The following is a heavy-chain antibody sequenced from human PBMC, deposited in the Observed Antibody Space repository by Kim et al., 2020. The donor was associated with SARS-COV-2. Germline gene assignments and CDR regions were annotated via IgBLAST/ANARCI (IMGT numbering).Heavy chain of an antibody. CDR1: GFTVSSNY. CDR3: AREGYYDSSGYFSGSDY. V-gene: IGHV3-53*01. Sequence: GGSLRLSCAASGFTVSSNYMSWVRQAPGKGLEWVSVIYSGGSTYYADSVKGRFTISRDNSKNTLYLQMNSLRAEDTAVYYCAREGYYDSSGYFSGSDYWGQGTLVTVSS. CDR2: IYSGGST. J-gene: IGHJ4*02. D-gene: IGHD3-22*01.